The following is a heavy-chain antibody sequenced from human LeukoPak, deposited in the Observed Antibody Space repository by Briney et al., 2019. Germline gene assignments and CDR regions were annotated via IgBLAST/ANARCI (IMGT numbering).Heavy chain of an antibody. Sequence: SETLTLTCTVSGGSISSDYWSWIRQPPGKGLEWIWYIYYSGITIYNPSLKSRVTISIGTSKNQLSLNLSSVTAADTAVYYCARGRAIFGVVSPWFDPWGQGIMVTVSS. D-gene: IGHD3-3*01. V-gene: IGHV4-59*12. CDR2: IYYSGIT. CDR3: ARGRAIFGVVSPWFDP. J-gene: IGHJ5*02. CDR1: GGSISSDY.